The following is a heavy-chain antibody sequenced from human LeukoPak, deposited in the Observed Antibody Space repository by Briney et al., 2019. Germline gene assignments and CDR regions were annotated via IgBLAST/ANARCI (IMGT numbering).Heavy chain of an antibody. V-gene: IGHV3-43*01. Sequence: GGSLRLSCAASGFTFYDYTMHWVGHAPGKGLEWVSLISWDGGSTYYADSVKGRFTISRDNSKNSLYLQMNSLRTEDTALYYCAKDIRATENLFFDYWGQGTLVTVSS. CDR3: AKDIRATENLFFDY. D-gene: IGHD1-14*01. CDR1: GFTFYDYT. J-gene: IGHJ4*02. CDR2: ISWDGGST.